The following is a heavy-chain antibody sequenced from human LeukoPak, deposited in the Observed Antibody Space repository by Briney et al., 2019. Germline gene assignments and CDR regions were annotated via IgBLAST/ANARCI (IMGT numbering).Heavy chain of an antibody. CDR1: GFTFSDYY. Sequence: GGSLRLSCAASGFTFSDYYMSWIRQAPGKGLEWVSYISSSGSTLYYADSVKGRFTISRDDSRNTLYLQMNSLRPEDTAVYYCARDRLNRAYCGNDCYSAAFDYWGQGTLVTVSS. CDR2: ISSSGSTL. J-gene: IGHJ4*02. CDR3: ARDRLNRAYCGNDCYSAAFDY. D-gene: IGHD2-21*02. V-gene: IGHV3-11*04.